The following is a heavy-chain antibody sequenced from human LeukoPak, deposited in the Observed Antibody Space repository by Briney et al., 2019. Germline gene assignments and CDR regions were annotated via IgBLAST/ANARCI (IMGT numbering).Heavy chain of an antibody. V-gene: IGHV1-18*01. J-gene: IGHJ4*02. CDR2: ISAYNGNT. CDR3: ARDRPLSSSWYFDY. CDR1: GYTFTSYG. Sequence: ASVKVSCKASGYTFTSYGISWVRQAPGQGLEWMGWISAYNGNTNYAQKLQGRVTMTTDTSTSTAYMELSSLRSEDTAVYYCARDRPLSSSWYFDYWGQGTLVTVSS. D-gene: IGHD6-13*01.